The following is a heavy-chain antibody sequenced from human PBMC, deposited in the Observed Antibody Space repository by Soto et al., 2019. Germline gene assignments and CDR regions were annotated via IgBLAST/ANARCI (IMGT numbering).Heavy chain of an antibody. Sequence: SETLSLTCTVSGDSISTADYYWNWIRQPPGKGLEWIGYIYYSGNTYYIPSLKSRVTISVDTSKNQISLKLNSVTAADTTVYYCARGIYSTSSFFDSWGQGTLVTVSS. V-gene: IGHV4-30-4*01. J-gene: IGHJ4*02. D-gene: IGHD6-6*01. CDR3: ARGIYSTSSFFDS. CDR1: GDSISTADYY. CDR2: IYYSGNT.